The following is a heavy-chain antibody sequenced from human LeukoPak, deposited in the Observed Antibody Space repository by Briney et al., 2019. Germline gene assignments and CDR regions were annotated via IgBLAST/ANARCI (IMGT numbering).Heavy chain of an antibody. V-gene: IGHV3-30*02. CDR2: IKFDGSQK. CDR1: GFTFSSFD. Sequence: GGSLRLSCAPSGFTFSSFDVHWVRQRPDKGLEWVVFIKFDGSQKYYADSVRGRFTVSRYNSRNMLYLQLDSLRDDDTAVYYCARRLHDSGSYSADYWGQGTLVTVSS. D-gene: IGHD3-10*01. J-gene: IGHJ4*02. CDR3: ARRLHDSGSYSADY.